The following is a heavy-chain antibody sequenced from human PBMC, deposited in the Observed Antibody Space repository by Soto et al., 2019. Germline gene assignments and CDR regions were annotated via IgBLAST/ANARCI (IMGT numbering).Heavy chain of an antibody. CDR2: ISSSSSYT. V-gene: IGHV3-11*06. D-gene: IGHD2-8*01. CDR1: GLTFSDYY. Sequence: PGGSLRLSCAASGLTFSDYYMSWIRQAPGKGLEWVSYISSSSSYTNYADSVKGRFTISRDNAKNSLYLQMNSLRAEDTAVYYCARTPDCTNGVCSAGFDYWGQGTLVTVSS. J-gene: IGHJ4*02. CDR3: ARTPDCTNGVCSAGFDY.